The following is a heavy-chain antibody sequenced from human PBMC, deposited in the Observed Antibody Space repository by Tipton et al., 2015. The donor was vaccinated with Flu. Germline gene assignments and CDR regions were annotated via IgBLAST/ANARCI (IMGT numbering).Heavy chain of an antibody. CDR2: IYYSGST. J-gene: IGHJ3*02. Sequence: TLSLTCIVSGGSISSSSYYWGWIRQPPGKGLEWIVSIYYSGSTYYNPSLKSRVTISVDTSKNQFSLKLSSVTAADTAVYYCARGFYYDPPTGAFDIWGQGTMVTVSS. CDR3: ARGFYYDPPTGAFDI. V-gene: IGHV4-39*07. D-gene: IGHD3-22*01. CDR1: GGSISSSSYY.